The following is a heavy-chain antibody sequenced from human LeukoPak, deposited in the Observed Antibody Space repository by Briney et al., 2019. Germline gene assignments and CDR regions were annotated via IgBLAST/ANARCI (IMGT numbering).Heavy chain of an antibody. CDR1: GFTFSSYS. V-gene: IGHV3-48*01. D-gene: IGHD2-2*01. J-gene: IGHJ4*02. Sequence: GGSLRLSCAASGFTFSSYSMNWVRQAPGKGLEWVSYISSSSSTIYYADSVKGRFTISGDNAKNSLYLQMNSLRAEDTAVYYCARDQGDIVVVPAAEYYFDYWGQGTLVTVSS. CDR3: ARDQGDIVVVPAAEYYFDY. CDR2: ISSSSSTI.